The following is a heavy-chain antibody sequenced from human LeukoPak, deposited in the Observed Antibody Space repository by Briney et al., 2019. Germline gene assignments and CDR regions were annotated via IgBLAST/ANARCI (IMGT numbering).Heavy chain of an antibody. Sequence: GASVKVSCKASGYTFSNYDINWVRQASGQGLEWMGWMNPTSGNTGYAQQFQGRVTITRDTSVSTAYMELSSLRSEDTAVYYCVSDTDGQARADDPFDMWGQGAVVTVSP. CDR1: GYTFSNYD. CDR3: VSDTDGQARADDPFDM. V-gene: IGHV1-8*03. CDR2: MNPTSGNT. D-gene: IGHD5-24*01. J-gene: IGHJ3*02.